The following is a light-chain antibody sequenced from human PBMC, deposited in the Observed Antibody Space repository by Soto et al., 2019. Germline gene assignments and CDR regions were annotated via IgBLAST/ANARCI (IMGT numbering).Light chain of an antibody. Sequence: QSALTQPASVSGSPGQSITISCTGTSRDVGGYNSVCWHQQHPGKAPKLMIYEVYNRPSGVSDRFSASKSGNTASLTISGLQADDEADYYCSSFTSTNTWVFGGGTQLTVL. CDR2: EVY. CDR3: SSFTSTNTWV. J-gene: IGLJ3*02. V-gene: IGLV2-14*01. CDR1: SRDVGGYNS.